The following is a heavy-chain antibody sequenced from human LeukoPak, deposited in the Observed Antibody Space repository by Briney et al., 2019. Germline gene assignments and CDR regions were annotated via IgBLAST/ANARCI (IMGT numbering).Heavy chain of an antibody. CDR1: GFTFSGYS. J-gene: IGHJ5*02. CDR2: ISSSSSYI. Sequence: PGGSLRLSCAASGFTFSGYSMNWVRQAPGKGLEWVSSISSSSSYIYYADSVRGRFTISRDNARTSLYLQMNSLRVEDTAVYYCARQGTGTTVTTAFDPWGQGTLVTVSP. CDR3: ARQGTGTTVTTAFDP. D-gene: IGHD4-17*01. V-gene: IGHV3-21*04.